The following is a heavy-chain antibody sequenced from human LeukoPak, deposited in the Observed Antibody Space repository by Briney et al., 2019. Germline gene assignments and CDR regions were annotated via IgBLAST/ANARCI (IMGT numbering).Heavy chain of an antibody. V-gene: IGHV3-7*01. CDR1: GFTFSTYW. CDR2: IKEDGSEK. CDR3: ARDRVTLVRGVSLLLNYYMDV. J-gene: IGHJ6*03. Sequence: GGSLRLSCEASGFTFSTYWMSWVRQVPGKGLEWVANIKEDGSEKYYVDSVKGRFTISRDNAKNSLYLQMDSLRAEDTAVYYCARDRVTLVRGVSLLLNYYMDVWGKGTTVTVSS. D-gene: IGHD3-10*01.